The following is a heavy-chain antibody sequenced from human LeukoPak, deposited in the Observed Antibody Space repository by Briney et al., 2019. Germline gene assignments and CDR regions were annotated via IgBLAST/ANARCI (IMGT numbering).Heavy chain of an antibody. CDR2: INPNSGGT. CDR3: ARDYYDSSGYYEGVY. Sequence: ASVKVSCKASGYTFTGYYMHWVRQAPGQGLEWMGRINPNSGGTNYAQKFQGRVTMTRDTSISTAYMELSRLRSDDTAVYYCARDYYDSSGYYEGVYWGQGTLLTVSS. CDR1: GYTFTGYY. J-gene: IGHJ4*02. D-gene: IGHD3-22*01. V-gene: IGHV1-2*06.